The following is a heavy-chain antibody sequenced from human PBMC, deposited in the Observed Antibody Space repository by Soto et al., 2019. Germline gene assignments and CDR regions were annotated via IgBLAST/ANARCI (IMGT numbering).Heavy chain of an antibody. J-gene: IGHJ3*02. CDR1: GYTFTGYY. Sequence: QVQLVQSGAEVKKPGASLKVSCKASGYTFTGYYMHWVRQAPGQGLEWMGWINPNSGGTNYAQKFQGWVTMTRDTSISTAYMELSRLRSDDTAVYYCARPLYCSSTSCSNDAFDIWGQGTMVTVSS. CDR3: ARPLYCSSTSCSNDAFDI. D-gene: IGHD2-2*01. V-gene: IGHV1-2*04. CDR2: INPNSGGT.